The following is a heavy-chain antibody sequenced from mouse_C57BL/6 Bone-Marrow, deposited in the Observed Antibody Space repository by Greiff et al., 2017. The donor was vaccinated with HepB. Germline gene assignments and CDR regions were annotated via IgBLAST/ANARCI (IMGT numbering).Heavy chain of an antibody. V-gene: IGHV6-6*01. CDR3: TRKLYYGSSWYFDY. Sequence: EVKLEESGGGLVQPGGSMKLSCAASGFTFSDAWMDWVRQSPEKGLEWVAEIRNKANNHATYYAESVKGRFTISRDDSKSSVYLQMNSLRAEDTGIYYCTRKLYYGSSWYFDYWGQGTTLTVSS. CDR2: IRNKANNHAT. D-gene: IGHD1-1*01. J-gene: IGHJ2*01. CDR1: GFTFSDAW.